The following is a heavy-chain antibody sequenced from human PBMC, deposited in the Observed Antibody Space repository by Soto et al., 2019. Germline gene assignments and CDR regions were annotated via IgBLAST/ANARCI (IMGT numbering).Heavy chain of an antibody. D-gene: IGHD3-3*01. V-gene: IGHV3-30-3*01. CDR3: ASPDFWSGSHPPYYYYGMDV. J-gene: IGHJ6*01. CDR1: GFTFSSYA. Sequence: QVQLVESGGGVVQPGRSLRLSCAASGFTFSSYAMHWVRQAPGKGLEWVAVISYDGSNKYYADSVKGRFTISRDNSKNTLYLQMNSLRAEDTAVYYCASPDFWSGSHPPYYYYGMDVW. CDR2: ISYDGSNK.